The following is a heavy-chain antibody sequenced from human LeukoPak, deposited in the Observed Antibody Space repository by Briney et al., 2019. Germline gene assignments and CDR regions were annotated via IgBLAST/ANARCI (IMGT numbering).Heavy chain of an antibody. V-gene: IGHV1-2*02. Sequence: ASVKVSSKASGYTFTGYYMHWVRQAPGQGLEWMGWINPNSGGTNYAQKFQGRVTMTRDTSISTACMELSRLRSDDTAVYYCARDTGIVVVPFDYWGQGTLVTVSS. J-gene: IGHJ4*02. D-gene: IGHD3-22*01. CDR1: GYTFTGYY. CDR2: INPNSGGT. CDR3: ARDTGIVVVPFDY.